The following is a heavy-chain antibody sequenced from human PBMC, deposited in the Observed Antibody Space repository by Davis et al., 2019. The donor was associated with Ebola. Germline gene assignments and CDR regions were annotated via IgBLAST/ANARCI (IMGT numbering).Heavy chain of an antibody. D-gene: IGHD1-26*01. J-gene: IGHJ4*02. Sequence: GESLKISCAASGFTFSSYNMNWVRQAPGKGLEWVSSITSSSSYIFYADSVKGRFTISRDNAKKSLYLQMNSLRGEDTAVYYCSRYSGTYRDFWGQGTLVTVSS. CDR1: GFTFSSYN. V-gene: IGHV3-21*01. CDR3: SRYSGTYRDF. CDR2: ITSSSSYI.